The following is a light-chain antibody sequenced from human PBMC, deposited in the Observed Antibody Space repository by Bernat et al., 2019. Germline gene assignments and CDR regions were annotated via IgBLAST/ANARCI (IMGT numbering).Light chain of an antibody. J-gene: IGLJ3*02. V-gene: IGLV2-11*01. CDR2: DFS. CDR1: SSDVGGYNY. CDR3: CSCAGSYTWV. Sequence: QSALTQPRSVSGSPGQSVTISCTGTSSDVGGYNYVSWYQQHPGKAPELMIYDFSKRPSGVPDRFSGSKSGNTASLTISGLQAEDEADYYCCSCAGSYTWVFGGGTKLTVL.